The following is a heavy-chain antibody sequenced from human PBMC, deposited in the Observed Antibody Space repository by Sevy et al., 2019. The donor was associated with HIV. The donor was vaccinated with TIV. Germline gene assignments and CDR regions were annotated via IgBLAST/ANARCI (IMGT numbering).Heavy chain of an antibody. V-gene: IGHV1-2*02. J-gene: IGHJ3*02. D-gene: IGHD3-22*01. CDR2: INPNSGGT. Sequence: ASVKASCKASGYTFTGYYMHWVRQAPGQGLEWMGWINPNSGGTNYAQKFQGRVTMTRDTSISTAYMELSRLRSDDTAVYYCARLGPYYYDSSGDIWGQGTMVTVSS. CDR3: ARLGPYYYDSSGDI. CDR1: GYTFTGYY.